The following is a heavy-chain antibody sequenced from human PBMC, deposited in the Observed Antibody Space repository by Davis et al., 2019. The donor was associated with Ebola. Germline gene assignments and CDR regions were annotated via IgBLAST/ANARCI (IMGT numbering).Heavy chain of an antibody. CDR3: TTGLEPGWFGDFDY. J-gene: IGHJ4*02. CDR1: GFPFPNAG. D-gene: IGHD3-10*01. V-gene: IGHV3-15*01. Sequence: GESLKISCAASGFPFPNAGMSWVRQTPGKGLEWIGRIKSKSDGGTTDYAAPVKGRFTISRDDAKSAVFLHTNSLKTEDTALYYCTTGLEPGWFGDFDYWGQGTLVTVSS. CDR2: IKSKSDGGTT.